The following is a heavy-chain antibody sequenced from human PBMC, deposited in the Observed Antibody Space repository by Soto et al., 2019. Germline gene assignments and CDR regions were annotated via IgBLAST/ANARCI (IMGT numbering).Heavy chain of an antibody. CDR3: TRHMAVSATRGFDH. J-gene: IGHJ4*02. Sequence: QVQLQESGPGLMKPSWTLSLTCAVSGGSITSNWWSWVRQLPGKWLAWIAEIFHTWSANYNPSLMGRPTISMDKSRRHLSLTLNSVTTADTAVYYCTRHMAVSATRGFDHWGQGTLVTVSS. D-gene: IGHD2-21*01. CDR2: IFHTWSA. CDR1: GGSITSNW. V-gene: IGHV4-4*02.